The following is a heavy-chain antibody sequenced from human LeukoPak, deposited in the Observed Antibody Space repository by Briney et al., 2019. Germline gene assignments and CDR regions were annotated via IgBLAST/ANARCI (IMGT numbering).Heavy chain of an antibody. CDR1: GFTFSSYW. CDR2: IKQDGSEK. V-gene: IGHV3-7*03. J-gene: IGHJ3*02. Sequence: GGSLRLSCAASGFTFSSYWMSWVRQAPGKGLEWVANIKQDGSEKYYVDSVKGRFTISRDNAKNSLYLQMNSLRAEDTAVYYCAREREERARGAFDIWGQGTMVTVSS. CDR3: AREREERARGAFDI. D-gene: IGHD1-1*01.